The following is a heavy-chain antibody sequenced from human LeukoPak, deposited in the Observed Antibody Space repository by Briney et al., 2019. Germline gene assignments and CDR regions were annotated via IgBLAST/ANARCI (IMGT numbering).Heavy chain of an antibody. J-gene: IGHJ5*02. Sequence: PSETLSLTCTASGYSIRRGYFWAWIRQPPGKGLEWIGSINHSGDTYYNPSLKSRVTISVDTSKNQFSLKLTSVTAADTAEYYCARDHDSPSSPWTIDPWGRGTLVTVSS. CDR2: INHSGDT. CDR3: ARDHDSPSSPWTIDP. V-gene: IGHV4-38-2*02. CDR1: GYSIRRGYF. D-gene: IGHD2-2*01.